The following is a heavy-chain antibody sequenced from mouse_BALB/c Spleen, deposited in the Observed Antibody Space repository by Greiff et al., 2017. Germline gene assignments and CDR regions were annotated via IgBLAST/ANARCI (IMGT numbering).Heavy chain of an antibody. J-gene: IGHJ4*01. V-gene: IGHV3-2*02. CDR2: ISYSGST. Sequence: VQLKESGPGLVKPSQSLSLTCTVTGYSITSDYAWNWIRQFPGNKLEWMGYISYSGSTSYNPSLKSRISITRDTSKNQFFLQLNSVTTEDTATYYCAVYDYDVLYAMDYWGQGTSVTVSS. CDR3: AVYDYDVLYAMDY. D-gene: IGHD2-4*01. CDR1: GYSITSDYA.